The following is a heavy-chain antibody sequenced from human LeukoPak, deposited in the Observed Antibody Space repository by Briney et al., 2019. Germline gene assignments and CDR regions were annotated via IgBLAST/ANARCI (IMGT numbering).Heavy chain of an antibody. Sequence: ASVKVSCKASGYTFTSYYMHWVRQAPGQGLEWMGIINPTGGSTRYAQTFQGRVTMTTYTSTSTVYMELGSLTSDDTAVYYCARETDVAAAANYFDYWGQGTLVTVSS. D-gene: IGHD6-13*01. CDR3: ARETDVAAAANYFDY. J-gene: IGHJ4*02. CDR2: INPTGGST. CDR1: GYTFTSYY. V-gene: IGHV1-46*01.